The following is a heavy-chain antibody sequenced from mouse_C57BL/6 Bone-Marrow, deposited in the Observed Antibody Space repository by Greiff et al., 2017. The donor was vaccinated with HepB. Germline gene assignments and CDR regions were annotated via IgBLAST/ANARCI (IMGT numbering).Heavy chain of an antibody. V-gene: IGHV1-20*01. CDR3: ARGRALFAY. CDR1: GYSFTGYF. D-gene: IGHD3-3*01. J-gene: IGHJ3*01. CDR2: INPYNGDT. Sequence: DVKLVESGPELVKPWDSVKISCKASGYSFTGYFMNWVMQSHGKSLEWIGRINPYNGDTFYNQKFKGKATLTVDKSSSTAHMELRSLTSEDSAVYYCARGRALFAYWGQGTLVTVSA.